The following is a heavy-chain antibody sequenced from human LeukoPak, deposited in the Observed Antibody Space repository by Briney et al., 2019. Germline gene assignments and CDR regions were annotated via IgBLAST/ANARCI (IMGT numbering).Heavy chain of an antibody. CDR2: IYYSGGT. D-gene: IGHD2-2*01. Sequence: SETLSLTCTVSGGSISSYYWSWIRQPPGKGLEWIGYIYYSGGTNYNPSLKSRVTISVDTSKNQFSLKLSSVTAADTAVYYCARYCSSTSCPDYWGQGTLVTVSS. V-gene: IGHV4-59*12. CDR1: GGSISSYY. J-gene: IGHJ4*02. CDR3: ARYCSSTSCPDY.